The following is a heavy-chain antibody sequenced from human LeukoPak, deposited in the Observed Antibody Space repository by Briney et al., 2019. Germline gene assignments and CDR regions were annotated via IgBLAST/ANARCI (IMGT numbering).Heavy chain of an antibody. V-gene: IGHV3-7*01. CDR3: ARGGYAGIKYYFEY. CDR1: NFTFYWYW. Sequence: GGSVRLSCAASNFTFYWYWMGWVRQAPGKGLEWVASIRQDGGEKYYVDSVQGRFTISRDNAKNSLYLQMNSLRVEETAVYYCARGGYAGIKYYFEYWGRGTPVTVSS. CDR2: IRQDGGEK. J-gene: IGHJ4*02. D-gene: IGHD2-2*01.